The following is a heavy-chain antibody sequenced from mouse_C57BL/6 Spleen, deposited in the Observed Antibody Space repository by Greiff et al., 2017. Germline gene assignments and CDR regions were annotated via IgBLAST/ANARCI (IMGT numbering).Heavy chain of an antibody. CDR1: GFTFSDYG. V-gene: IGHV5-17*01. D-gene: IGHD2-5*01. CDR2: ISRGSSTI. Sequence: EVQLVESGGGLVKPGASLKLSCAASGFTFSDYGMHWVSQAPEQGLEWVAYISRGSSTIYYADTVKGRSTISRDNAKNTLFLQMTSLRSEDTAMYYCAKSRYSNRYFDGWGTGTTVTVSS. J-gene: IGHJ1*03. CDR3: AKSRYSNRYFDG.